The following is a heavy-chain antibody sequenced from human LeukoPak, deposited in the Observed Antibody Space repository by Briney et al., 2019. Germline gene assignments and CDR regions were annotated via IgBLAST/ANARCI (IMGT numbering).Heavy chain of an antibody. J-gene: IGHJ3*01. CDR1: GFTFSIYA. D-gene: IGHD3-16*01. CDR2: LWYDGTNE. V-gene: IGHV3-33*08. Sequence: GGSLRLSCAASGFTFSIYAMSWVRQAPGRGLEWVALLWYDGTNENYADSVKGRFTISRDNSKNTMYLQMNNLRAEDTAVYYCARRGTPNAFDLWGQGTMVTVSS. CDR3: ARRGTPNAFDL.